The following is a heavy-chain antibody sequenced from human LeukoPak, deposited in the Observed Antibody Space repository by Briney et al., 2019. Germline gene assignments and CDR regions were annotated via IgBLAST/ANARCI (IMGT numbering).Heavy chain of an antibody. CDR3: ARGCTNSVCYFDN. J-gene: IGHJ4*02. D-gene: IGHD2-8*01. Sequence: ASVTVSCKASGYTFTSFGLNWLRQAPGQGLEWMGLIGGDNDYTDYAQKFRGRVTMTTDTSTSTGYMELRSLRSDDTAVYYCARGCTNSVCYFDNWGQGTLVTVSS. V-gene: IGHV1-18*01. CDR2: IGGDNDYT. CDR1: GYTFTSFG.